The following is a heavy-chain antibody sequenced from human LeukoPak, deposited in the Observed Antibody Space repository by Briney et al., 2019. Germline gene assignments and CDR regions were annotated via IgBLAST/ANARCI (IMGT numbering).Heavy chain of an antibody. Sequence: PGGSLRLSCAASGFTFSTYWMTWVRQAPGKGLEWVANIKPDGSQIYYVDSVKGRFTISRDNAKNSLYLQMNSLRAEDTAVYYCAKDPSVYHGDYIIRWGQGTLVTVSS. D-gene: IGHD4-17*01. V-gene: IGHV3-7*03. CDR3: AKDPSVYHGDYIIR. J-gene: IGHJ4*02. CDR2: IKPDGSQI. CDR1: GFTFSTYW.